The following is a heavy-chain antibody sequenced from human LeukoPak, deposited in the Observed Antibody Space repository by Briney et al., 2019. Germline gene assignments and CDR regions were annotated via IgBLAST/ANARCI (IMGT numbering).Heavy chain of an antibody. V-gene: IGHV3-30*04. J-gene: IGHJ3*02. Sequence: PGRSLRLSCAASGFNFNSYAVHRVRQAPGKGLEWVAFISYDGSNTYHADSVKGRFTISRDTSKTTVYLQMNSLRAEDTAVYYCATELRILSWGVDAFDIWGQGTMVTV. CDR2: ISYDGSNT. D-gene: IGHD3-10*01. CDR3: ATELRILSWGVDAFDI. CDR1: GFNFNSYA.